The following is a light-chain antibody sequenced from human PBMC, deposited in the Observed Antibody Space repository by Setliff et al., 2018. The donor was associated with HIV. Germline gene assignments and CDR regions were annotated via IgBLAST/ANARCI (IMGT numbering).Light chain of an antibody. Sequence: QSALTQPPSVSGSPGQSIIISCTGTINNIGSYNRVSWYQQRPGTAPKLTIFEVNKRPSGVSNRFSGSKSGSTASLAISGLQADDEGDYYCCSYAGTDTFVVFGTGTKVTVL. V-gene: IGLV2-23*02. CDR2: EVN. CDR1: INNIGSYNR. CDR3: CSYAGTDTFVV. J-gene: IGLJ1*01.